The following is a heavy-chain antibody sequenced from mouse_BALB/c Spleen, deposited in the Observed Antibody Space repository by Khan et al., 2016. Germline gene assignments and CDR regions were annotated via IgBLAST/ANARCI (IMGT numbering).Heavy chain of an antibody. CDR3: ARYWTSDWYVEV. J-gene: IGHJ1*01. D-gene: IGHD2-13*01. CDR1: GYTFTNYG. V-gene: IGHV9-3-1*01. Sequence: QIQLVQSGPELKKPGETVKISCKASGYTFTNYGMNWVKQSPGKGLKWMGWINTYPGEPTYAADFKGRFAFSLATSDSTAYLQINNLNNEDTATYVCARYWTSDWYVEVWGAGTTVTVSS. CDR2: INTYPGEP.